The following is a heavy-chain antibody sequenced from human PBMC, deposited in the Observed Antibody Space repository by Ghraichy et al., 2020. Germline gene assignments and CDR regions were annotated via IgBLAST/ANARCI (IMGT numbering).Heavy chain of an antibody. V-gene: IGHV4-30-4*01. CDR3: ARATDTAIRPVYYYYYGMDV. CDR2: IYYSGST. Sequence: SETLSLTCTVSGGSISSGDYYWSWIRQPPGKGLEWIGYIYYSGSTYYNPSLKSRVTISVDTSKNQFSLKLSSVTAADTAVYYCARATDTAIRPVYYYYYGMDVWGQGTTVTVSS. D-gene: IGHD5-18*01. CDR1: GGSISSGDYY. J-gene: IGHJ6*02.